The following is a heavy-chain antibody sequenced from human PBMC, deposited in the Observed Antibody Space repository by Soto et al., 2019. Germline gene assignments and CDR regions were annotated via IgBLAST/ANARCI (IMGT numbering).Heavy chain of an antibody. J-gene: IGHJ4*02. CDR3: ARGGHIAVVTASFDY. V-gene: IGHV1-46*03. D-gene: IGHD2-21*02. CDR2: INPSGGGT. CDR1: GYTFTSYA. Sequence: ASVKVSCKASGYTFTSYAMHWVRQAPGQSLEWMGVINPSGGGTTYAQKFLGRVTVTRDTFTTTVFMELSSLRSDDTAVYYCARGGHIAVVTASFDYWGQGTLVTVSS.